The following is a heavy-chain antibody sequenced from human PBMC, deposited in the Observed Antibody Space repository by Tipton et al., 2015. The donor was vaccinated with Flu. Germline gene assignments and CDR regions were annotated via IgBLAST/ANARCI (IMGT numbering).Heavy chain of an antibody. CDR1: GGSMSNYY. J-gene: IGHJ4*02. Sequence: LRLSCTVSGGSMSNYYWCWIRQPPGKGLEWIGYVYYSGTTNYNPSLNSRVTMSLDTSNNQFSLRLSSVTAADTAVYYCARAEIGDFDYWGQGTLVTVSS. CDR2: VYYSGTT. CDR3: ARAEIGDFDY. D-gene: IGHD2/OR15-2a*01. V-gene: IGHV4-59*08.